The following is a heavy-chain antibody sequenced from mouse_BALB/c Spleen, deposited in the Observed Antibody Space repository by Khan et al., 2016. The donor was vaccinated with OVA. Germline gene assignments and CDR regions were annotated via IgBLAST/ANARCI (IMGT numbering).Heavy chain of an antibody. CDR2: INPSNGYT. Sequence: QVQLQQSGAELARPGASVKMSCKASGYTFTSYTIHWIKKRPGQGLEWIGYINPSNGYTNYNQKFKDKATLTTDKSSTTAYLQLCSLTSDDSAVYNSVRDGAYHRNDGWFAYWGEGTLVTVSA. J-gene: IGHJ3*01. V-gene: IGHV1-4*01. D-gene: IGHD2-14*01. CDR1: GYTFTSYT. CDR3: VRDGAYHRNDGWFAY.